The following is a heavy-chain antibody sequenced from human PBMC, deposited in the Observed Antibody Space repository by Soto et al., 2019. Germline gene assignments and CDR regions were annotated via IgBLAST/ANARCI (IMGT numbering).Heavy chain of an antibody. J-gene: IGHJ6*02. Sequence: GESLKISCKGSGYSFTSYWIGWVRQMPGKGLEWMGIIYPGDSDTRYSPSFQGQVTISADKSITTTYLQWSSLKASDTAIYYCAASIFYYGMDVWGQGTTVTVSS. CDR2: IYPGDSDT. CDR3: AASIFYYGMDV. CDR1: GYSFTSYW. V-gene: IGHV5-51*01.